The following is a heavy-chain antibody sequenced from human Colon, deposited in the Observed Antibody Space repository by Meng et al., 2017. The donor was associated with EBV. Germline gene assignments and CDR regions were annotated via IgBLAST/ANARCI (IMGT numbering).Heavy chain of an antibody. D-gene: IGHD1-26*01. CDR1: GGSFSGYY. CDR2: INHSGST. J-gene: IGHJ4*02. Sequence: QGQLRQWGGGLLKPSETLSLTCAVYGGSFSGYYWSWIRQPPEKGLEWIGEINHSGSTNYNPSLKSRVTISVDTSKKQFSLKLSSVTAADTAVYYCARGPGGSYYLYYFDYWGQGTLVTVSS. V-gene: IGHV4-34*01. CDR3: ARGPGGSYYLYYFDY.